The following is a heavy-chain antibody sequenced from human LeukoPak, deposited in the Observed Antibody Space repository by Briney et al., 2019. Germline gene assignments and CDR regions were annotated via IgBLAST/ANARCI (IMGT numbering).Heavy chain of an antibody. CDR3: AKGSSGSRPYYFDY. CDR1: GFTFSSYA. Sequence: GGSLRLSCAASGFTFSSYAMSWVRQAPGRGLEWVSAISDTGGSTYYAGSVKGRFTISRDNSKNTLSLQMNSLRVEDTAVYYCAKGSSGSRPYYFDYWGQGSPVTVSS. CDR2: ISDTGGST. D-gene: IGHD3-10*01. J-gene: IGHJ4*02. V-gene: IGHV3-23*01.